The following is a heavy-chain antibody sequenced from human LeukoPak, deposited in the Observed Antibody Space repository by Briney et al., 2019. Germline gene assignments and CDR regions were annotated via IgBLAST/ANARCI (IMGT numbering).Heavy chain of an antibody. V-gene: IGHV3-9*01. CDR2: ISWNSGSI. CDR1: GFTFDDYA. Sequence: GGSLRRSCAASGFTFDDYAMHWVRQAPGKGLEWVSGISWNSGSIGYADSVKGRFTISRDNAKNSLYLQMNSLRAEDTALYYCAKEGFDYWGQGILVTVSS. CDR3: AKEGFDY. J-gene: IGHJ4*02.